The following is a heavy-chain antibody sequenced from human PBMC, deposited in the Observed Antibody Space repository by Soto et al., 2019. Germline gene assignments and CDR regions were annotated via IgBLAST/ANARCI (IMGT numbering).Heavy chain of an antibody. V-gene: IGHV3-23*01. D-gene: IGHD5-18*01. CDR3: AKSGGYNYGYQETDY. CDR2: ISGSGGST. CDR1: GFTFSSYA. Sequence: PGGSLRLSCAGSGFTFSSYAMSWVRQAPGKGLEWVSAISGSGGSTYYADSVKGRFTISRDNSKNTLYLQMNSLRAEDTAVYYCAKSGGYNYGYQETDYWGQGTLVTVSS. J-gene: IGHJ4*02.